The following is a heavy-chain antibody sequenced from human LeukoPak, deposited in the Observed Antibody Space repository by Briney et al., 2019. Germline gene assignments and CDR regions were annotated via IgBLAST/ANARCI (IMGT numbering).Heavy chain of an antibody. J-gene: IGHJ5*02. CDR3: VRGRYYYDTSGYVVWLDP. Sequence: SETLSLTCTVSGGSITSGGYYWIWIRQPDEKGLEWLGRIHTSGSANYIPSLKSRVAISLDTSKNQFSLKLSSVTAADTAVYYCVRGRYYYDTSGYVVWLDPWGQGTLVTVSS. D-gene: IGHD3-22*01. CDR2: IHTSGSA. V-gene: IGHV4-61*02. CDR1: GGSITSGGYY.